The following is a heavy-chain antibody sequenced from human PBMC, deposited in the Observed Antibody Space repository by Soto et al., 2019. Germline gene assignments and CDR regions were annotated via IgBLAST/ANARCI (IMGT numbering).Heavy chain of an antibody. CDR2: MQPSTGRT. J-gene: IGHJ4*02. D-gene: IGHD1-26*01. V-gene: IGHV1-8*01. Sequence: QVQLVQSGAEVREPGASVKVSCKASGYSFTSLDINWVRQTAGQGLEWMGWMQPSTGRTGYAQKCQCRVTMTRDTSINTAYMELTTLTSDDTAFYYCARGVSAGVDYWGQGTLVTVSS. CDR3: ARGVSAGVDY. CDR1: GYSFTSLD.